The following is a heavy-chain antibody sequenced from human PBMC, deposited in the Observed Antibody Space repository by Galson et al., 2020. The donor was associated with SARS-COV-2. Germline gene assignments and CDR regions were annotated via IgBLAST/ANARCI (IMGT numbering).Heavy chain of an antibody. J-gene: IGHJ4*02. Sequence: GGSLRLPCAASGFSFSTYAMHWVRQAPGKGLEWVAVIWSDGINKYYLDSVKGRFTISRDNSKNTVSLQMNSLRVDDTGLYYCVSSIIAAGTIDQWGQGTLVTVSS. V-gene: IGHV3-33*01. CDR2: IWSDGINK. CDR1: GFSFSTYA. CDR3: VSSIIAAGTIDQ. D-gene: IGHD6-13*01.